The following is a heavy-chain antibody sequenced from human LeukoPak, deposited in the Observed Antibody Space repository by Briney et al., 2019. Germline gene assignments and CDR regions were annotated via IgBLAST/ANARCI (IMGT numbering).Heavy chain of an antibody. D-gene: IGHD5-18*01. CDR1: GYTFTIYY. CDR3: AREGGYSYYFDY. CDR2: INPSGGST. Sequence: ASVKVSCKASGYTFTIYYMHWVRQAPGQGLEWMGIINPSGGSTSYAQKFQGRVTMTRDTSTSTVCMELSSLRSEDTAVHFCAREGGYSYYFDYWGQGTLVTVSS. J-gene: IGHJ4*02. V-gene: IGHV1-46*01.